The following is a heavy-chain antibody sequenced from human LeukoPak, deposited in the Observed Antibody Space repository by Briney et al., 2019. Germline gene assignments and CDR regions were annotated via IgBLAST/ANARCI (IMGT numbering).Heavy chain of an antibody. CDR1: GFTVSSNY. CDR3: ASSEQVPYYYGMDV. D-gene: IGHD1-26*01. V-gene: IGHV3-66*02. CDR2: IYSGGST. Sequence: PGGSLRLSCAASGFTVSSNYMSWVRQAPGKGLEWVSVIYSGGSTYYADSVKGRFTISRVNSKNTLYLQMNSLRAEDTAVYYCASSEQVPYYYGMDVWGQGTTVTVSS. J-gene: IGHJ6*02.